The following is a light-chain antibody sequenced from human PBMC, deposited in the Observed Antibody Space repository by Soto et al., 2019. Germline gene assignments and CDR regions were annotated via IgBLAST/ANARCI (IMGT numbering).Light chain of an antibody. J-gene: IGLJ3*02. CDR3: AAWDDSLNGYWV. CDR2: KNS. Sequence: QAVVTQSPSASGTPGQRVTISCSGSNSNIGSNTVNWYQLLPGTAPKLLIYKNSQRPSGVPDRFSGSKSGTSASLAISGLLSEDEADYYCAAWDDSLNGYWVFGGGTKLTVL. CDR1: NSNIGSNT. V-gene: IGLV1-44*01.